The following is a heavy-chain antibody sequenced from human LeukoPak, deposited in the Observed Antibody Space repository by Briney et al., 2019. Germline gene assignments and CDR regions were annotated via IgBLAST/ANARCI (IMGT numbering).Heavy chain of an antibody. CDR2: INPSGGST. CDR1: GYTFTSYY. V-gene: IGHV1-46*01. D-gene: IGHD5-18*01. J-gene: IGHJ4*02. CDR3: AKDFHRGRQLWLFDY. Sequence: ASVKVSCKASGYTFTSYYMHWVRQAPGQGLEWMGIINPSGGSTSYAQKFQGRVTMTRDTSTSTVYMELSSLRAEDTAVYYCAKDFHRGRQLWLFDYWGQGTLVTVSS.